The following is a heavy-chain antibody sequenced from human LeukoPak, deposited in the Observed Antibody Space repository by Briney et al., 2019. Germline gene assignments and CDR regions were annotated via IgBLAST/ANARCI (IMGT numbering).Heavy chain of an antibody. Sequence: GGSLRLSCAASGFTFSSYSMNWVRQAPGKGLGWVSSISSSSSYIYYADSVKGRFTISRDNAKNSLYLQMNSLRAEDTAVYYCARYYYGSGSYERDDAFDIWGQGTMVTVSS. CDR2: ISSSSSYI. D-gene: IGHD3-10*01. J-gene: IGHJ3*02. V-gene: IGHV3-21*01. CDR3: ARYYYGSGSYERDDAFDI. CDR1: GFTFSSYS.